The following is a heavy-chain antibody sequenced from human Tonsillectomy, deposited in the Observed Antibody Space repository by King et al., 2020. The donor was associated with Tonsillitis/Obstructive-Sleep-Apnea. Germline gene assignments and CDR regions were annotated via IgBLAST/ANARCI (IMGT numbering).Heavy chain of an antibody. V-gene: IGHV3-33*01. Sequence: VQLVESGGGVVQPGRSLRLSCAASGFTFSSYGMHWVRQAPGKGLEWVAVIWYDGSNKYYADSVKGRFTISRDNSKNTLYLQMNSLRAEDTAVYCCARAMTQPPGSFDYWGQGTLVTVSS. CDR3: ARAMTQPPGSFDY. CDR2: IWYDGSNK. J-gene: IGHJ4*02. CDR1: GFTFSSYG. D-gene: IGHD3-22*01.